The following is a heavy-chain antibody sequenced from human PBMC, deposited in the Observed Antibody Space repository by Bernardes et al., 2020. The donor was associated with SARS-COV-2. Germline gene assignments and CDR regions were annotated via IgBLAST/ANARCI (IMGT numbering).Heavy chain of an antibody. J-gene: IGHJ3*02. Sequence: ASVKVSCKASGYTFTDYYIHWVRQAPGQGLEWMGWIYPISGDTNYARKFQGRVTITRDTSINTAYMELSSLISDDTAIYYCGSVTWSQRDGFDIWGQGTKVTVSS. CDR2: IYPISGDT. CDR1: GYTFTDYY. V-gene: IGHV1-2*02. CDR3: GSVTWSQRDGFDI. D-gene: IGHD1-26*01.